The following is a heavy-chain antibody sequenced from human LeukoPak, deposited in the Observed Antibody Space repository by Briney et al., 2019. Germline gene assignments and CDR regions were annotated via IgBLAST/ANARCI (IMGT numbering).Heavy chain of an antibody. CDR3: ARVGAEVVASFYYYYMDV. D-gene: IGHD2-15*01. CDR2: IIPIFGTA. J-gene: IGHJ6*03. CDR1: GGTFSSYA. V-gene: IGHV1-69*01. Sequence: SVKVSCKASGGTFSSYAISWVRQAPGQGLEWMGGIIPIFGTANHAQKFQGRVTITADESTSTAYVELSSLRSEDTAVYYCARVGAEVVASFYYYYMDVWGKGTTVTISS.